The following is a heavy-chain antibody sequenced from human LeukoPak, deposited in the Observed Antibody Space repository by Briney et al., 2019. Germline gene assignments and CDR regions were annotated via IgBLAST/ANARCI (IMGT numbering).Heavy chain of an antibody. D-gene: IGHD3-10*01. CDR1: GYTFTSYY. J-gene: IGHJ4*02. Sequence: ASVKVSCKASGYTFTSYYMHWVRQAPGQGLEWMGIINPSGGSTSYAQKFQGRVTMTRDTSTSTVYMELSSLRSEDTAVYYCARDLNYYGSGRSLDYWGQGTLVTASS. V-gene: IGHV1-46*01. CDR2: INPSGGST. CDR3: ARDLNYYGSGRSLDY.